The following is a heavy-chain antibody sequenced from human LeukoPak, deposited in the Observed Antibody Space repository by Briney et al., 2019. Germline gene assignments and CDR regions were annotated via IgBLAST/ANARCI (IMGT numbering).Heavy chain of an antibody. V-gene: IGHV3-30-3*01. CDR3: AREEGAFDI. CDR2: ISYDGSNK. Sequence: GRSLRLSCVASGFTFSSYAMHWVRQAPGKGLEWVAVISYDGSNKYYADSVKGRFTISRDNSKNTLYLQMNSLRAEDTAVYYCAREEGAFDIWGQGTMVTVSS. CDR1: GFTFSSYA. J-gene: IGHJ3*02.